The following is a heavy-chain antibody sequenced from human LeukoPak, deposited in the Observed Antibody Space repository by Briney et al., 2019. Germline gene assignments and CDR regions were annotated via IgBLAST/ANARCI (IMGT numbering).Heavy chain of an antibody. CDR3: AKDTLVVPAASDAFHI. D-gene: IGHD2-2*01. Sequence: GGSLRLSCAASGFTFSSYWMHWVRQAPGKGLVWVSRINSDGSSTSYADSVKGRFTISRDNFKNTLYLQMNSLRAEDTAVYYCAKDTLVVPAASDAFHIWGQGTMVTVSS. J-gene: IGHJ3*02. CDR2: INSDGSST. CDR1: GFTFSSYW. V-gene: IGHV3-74*01.